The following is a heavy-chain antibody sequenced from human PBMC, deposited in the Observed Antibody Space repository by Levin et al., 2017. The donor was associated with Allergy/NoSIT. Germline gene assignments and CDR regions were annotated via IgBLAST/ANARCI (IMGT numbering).Heavy chain of an antibody. V-gene: IGHV4-61*02. D-gene: IGHD6-19*01. J-gene: IGHJ4*02. CDR1: GGSISSGDYY. Sequence: NSSETLSLTCTVSGGSISSGDYYWSWIRQPAGKGLEWIGRIQTTGRTDYNPSFKSRVTMSVDTAKNQFSLNLNSVTAADTAFYYCARDAGSGWYGYHWDCWGQGTLVTVSS. CDR3: ARDAGSGWYGYHWDC. CDR2: IQTTGRT.